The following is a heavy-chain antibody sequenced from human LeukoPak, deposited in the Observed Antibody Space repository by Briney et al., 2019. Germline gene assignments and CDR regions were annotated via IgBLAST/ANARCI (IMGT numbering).Heavy chain of an antibody. Sequence: SETLSLTCTVSGGSISSSSYYWGWIRQPPGKGLEWIGRIYTSGSTNYNPSLKSRVTMSVDTSKNQFSLKLSSVTAADTAVYYCARETPITIFGVVIIGGYDNWFDPWGQGTLVTVSS. CDR2: IYTSGST. CDR1: GGSISSSSYY. J-gene: IGHJ5*02. D-gene: IGHD3-3*01. CDR3: ARETPITIFGVVIIGGYDNWFDP. V-gene: IGHV4-39*07.